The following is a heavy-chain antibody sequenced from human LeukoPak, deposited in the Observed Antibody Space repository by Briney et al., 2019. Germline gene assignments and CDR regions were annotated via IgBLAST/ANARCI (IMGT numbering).Heavy chain of an antibody. CDR2: INHSGST. J-gene: IGHJ4*02. V-gene: IGHV4-34*01. Sequence: SETLSLTCAVYGGSFSGYYWRWIRQPPGKGLEWIGEINHSGSTNYNPSLKSRVTISVDTSKNQFSLKLSSVTAADTAVYYCARASPHYYDSSGGFDYWGQGTLVTVSS. D-gene: IGHD3-22*01. CDR3: ARASPHYYDSSGGFDY. CDR1: GGSFSGYY.